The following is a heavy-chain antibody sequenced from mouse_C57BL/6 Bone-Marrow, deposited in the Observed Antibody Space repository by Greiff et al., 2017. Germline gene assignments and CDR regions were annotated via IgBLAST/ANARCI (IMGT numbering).Heavy chain of an antibody. Sequence: VQLQQSGAELARPGASVKMSCKASGYTFTSYTMHWVKQRPGQGLEWIGYINPSSGYTKYNQKFKDKATLTADKSSSTAYMQLSSLTSEDSAVYYCARGGVITTVVGDYYAMDYWGQGTSVTVSS. V-gene: IGHV1-4*01. D-gene: IGHD1-1*01. CDR3: ARGGVITTVVGDYYAMDY. CDR2: INPSSGYT. CDR1: GYTFTSYT. J-gene: IGHJ4*01.